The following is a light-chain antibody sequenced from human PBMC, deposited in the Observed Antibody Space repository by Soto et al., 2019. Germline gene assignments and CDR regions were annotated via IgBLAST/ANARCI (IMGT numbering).Light chain of an antibody. V-gene: IGLV2-23*01. CDR1: SSDVGSYNV. J-gene: IGLJ3*02. CDR2: EGS. CDR3: CSYAGSSTGV. Sequence: QSALTQPASVSGSPGQSITMSCTGTSSDVGSYNVVSWYQQHPGKAPKLMIYEGSKRPSGVSNRFSGSKSGNTASLTISGLQAEDEADYYCCSYAGSSTGVFGGGTKLTVL.